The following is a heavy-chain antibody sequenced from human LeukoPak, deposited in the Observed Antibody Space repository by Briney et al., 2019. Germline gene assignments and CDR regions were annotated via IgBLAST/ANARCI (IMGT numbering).Heavy chain of an antibody. J-gene: IGHJ4*02. CDR1: GGSISSISYY. CDR2: IYYSGTT. V-gene: IGHV4-39*01. CDR3: ARRQVGFFAS. D-gene: IGHD1-26*01. Sequence: SETLSLTCTVSGGSISSISYYWAWIRQPPGKGLEYIGNIYYSGTTHYNPSLKSRVTITVDTSKRQFSLKLTSFTAADRAVFYWARRQVGFFASGGRGPRVTVP.